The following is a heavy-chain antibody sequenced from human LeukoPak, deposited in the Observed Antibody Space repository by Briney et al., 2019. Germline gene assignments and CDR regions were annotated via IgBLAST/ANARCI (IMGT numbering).Heavy chain of an antibody. CDR1: GFTFSSYA. Sequence: PGRSLRLSCAASGFTFSSYAMHWVRQAPGKGLEWVAVISYDGSNKYYADSVKGRFTISRDNAKNSLYLQMNSLRAEGTAVYYCARDLAAAGDNYYYGMDVWGQGTTVTVSS. V-gene: IGHV3-30-3*01. J-gene: IGHJ6*02. CDR3: ARDLAAAGDNYYYGMDV. D-gene: IGHD6-13*01. CDR2: ISYDGSNK.